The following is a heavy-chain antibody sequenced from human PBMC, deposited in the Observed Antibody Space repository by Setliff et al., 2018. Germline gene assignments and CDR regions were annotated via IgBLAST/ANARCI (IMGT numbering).Heavy chain of an antibody. V-gene: IGHV4-38-2*02. Sequence: PSETLSLTCTVSDYSISSGYIWGWIRQPPGKGLEWVGNIGHTGSINYNPSLKSRLTISRDTSKNQVSLKLNSVTATDTAVYYCARDLGHGGDSDYWGQGILVTVS. D-gene: IGHD2-21*02. CDR3: ARDLGHGGDSDY. CDR2: IGHTGSI. CDR1: DYSISSGYI. J-gene: IGHJ4*02.